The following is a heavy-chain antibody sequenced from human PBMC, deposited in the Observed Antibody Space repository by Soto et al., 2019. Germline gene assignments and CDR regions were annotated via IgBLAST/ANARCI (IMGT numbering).Heavy chain of an antibody. Sequence: KPSETLSLTCTVSGASITGTSYWSWIRQPAGKGLEWIGRFSLSGTTNYNPSLRSRVTMSADVSKNQFSLRLTSVTVADTALYYCARGMTPPGAPAWYYFDSWGQGTLVTVSS. D-gene: IGHD2-8*02. CDR2: FSLSGTT. V-gene: IGHV4-4*07. CDR3: ARGMTPPGAPAWYYFDS. CDR1: GASITGTSY. J-gene: IGHJ4*02.